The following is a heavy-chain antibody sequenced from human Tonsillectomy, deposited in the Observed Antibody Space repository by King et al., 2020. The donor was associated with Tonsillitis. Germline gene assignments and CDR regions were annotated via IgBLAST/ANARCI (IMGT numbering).Heavy chain of an antibody. CDR1: GFTFSNYG. D-gene: IGHD1-26*01. CDR2: IWYDGSNK. CDR3: ARGLVGATVSDWYFDL. J-gene: IGHJ2*01. V-gene: IGHV3-33*01. Sequence: VQLVESGGGVVQPGRSLRLSCAASGFTFSNYGMHWVRQAPGKGLEWVAVIWYDGSNKYYADSVKGRFTISRDNSKNTLDLQMNSLRVEDTAVYYCARGLVGATVSDWYFDLWGRGTLVTVSS.